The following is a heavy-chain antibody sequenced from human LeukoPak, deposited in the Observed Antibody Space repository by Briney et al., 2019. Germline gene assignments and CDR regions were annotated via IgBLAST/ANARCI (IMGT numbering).Heavy chain of an antibody. V-gene: IGHV4-30-2*01. CDR2: IYHSGST. D-gene: IGHD5-24*01. Sequence: SETLSLTCTVSGGSISSGGYYWSWIRQPPGKGLEWIGYIYHSGSTYYNPSLKSRVTISVDRSKNQFSLKLSSVTAVDTAVYYCALELETDAFDIWGQGTMVTVSS. CDR1: GGSISSGGYY. J-gene: IGHJ3*02. CDR3: ALELETDAFDI.